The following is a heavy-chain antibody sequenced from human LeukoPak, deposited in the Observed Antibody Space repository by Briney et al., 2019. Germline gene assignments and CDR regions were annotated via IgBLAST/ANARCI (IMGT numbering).Heavy chain of an antibody. CDR1: GYSISSGYY. J-gene: IGHJ6*03. CDR3: ARMRTGIAVAASNYYYYMDV. CDR2: IYHSGST. Sequence: SETLSLTCTVSGYSISSGYYWGWIRQPPGKGLEWIGSIYHSGSTYYNPSLKSRVTISVDTSKNQFSLKLSSVTAADTAVYYCARMRTGIAVAASNYYYYMDVWGKGTTVTISS. D-gene: IGHD6-19*01. V-gene: IGHV4-38-2*02.